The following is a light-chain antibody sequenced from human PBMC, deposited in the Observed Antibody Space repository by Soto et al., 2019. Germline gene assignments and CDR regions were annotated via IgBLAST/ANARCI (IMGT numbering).Light chain of an antibody. CDR1: SRDVGGYNY. CDR2: DVS. Sequence: SVLAKPASVTRSPGQWITIFYTINSRDVGGYNYVSWYQHHPGKAPKLIIYDVSNRPSGVSNPFSGSKSGNTASLTISGLQPEDEADYYCSSYTTSNTRQIVFGTGTKVTVL. V-gene: IGLV2-14*03. J-gene: IGLJ1*01. CDR3: SSYTTSNTRQIV.